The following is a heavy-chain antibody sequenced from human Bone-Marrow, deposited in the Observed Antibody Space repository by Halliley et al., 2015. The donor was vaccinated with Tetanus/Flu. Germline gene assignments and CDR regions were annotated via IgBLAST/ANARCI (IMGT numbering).Heavy chain of an antibody. D-gene: IGHD3-22*01. J-gene: IGHJ4*02. Sequence: SLRLSCAASGLTFGDWWMSWVRQAPGKGLEWVANIKEDGSEKYYEGTVKGRFTISRDNAKSSLYLQMNSLRAEDTAVYYCASGYYHDGSGINWGQGTLVTVSS. V-gene: IGHV3-7*03. CDR1: GLTFGDWW. CDR3: ASGYYHDGSGIN. CDR2: IKEDGSEK.